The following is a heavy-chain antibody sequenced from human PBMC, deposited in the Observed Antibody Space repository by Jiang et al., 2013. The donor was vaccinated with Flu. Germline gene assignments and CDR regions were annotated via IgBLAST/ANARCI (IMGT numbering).Heavy chain of an antibody. J-gene: IGHJ4*02. CDR3: ARALGASD. D-gene: IGHD1-26*01. V-gene: IGHV7-4-1*02. CDR2: INTDTGGP. CDR1: GYTFTTYA. Sequence: GSELKKPGASVKVSCKASGYTFTTYAINWVRQAPGQGLEWMGWINTDTGGPTYARGFTSRFIFSVDTSVSTAYLQISGLKAEDTAVYYCARALGASDWGQGTLVTVSS.